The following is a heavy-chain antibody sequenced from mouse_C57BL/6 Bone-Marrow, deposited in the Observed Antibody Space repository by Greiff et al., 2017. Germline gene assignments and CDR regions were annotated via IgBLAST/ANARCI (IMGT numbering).Heavy chain of an antibody. CDR1: GYTFTDYE. D-gene: IGHD1-1*01. J-gene: IGHJ2*01. V-gene: IGHV1-15*01. CDR2: IDPETGGT. CDR3: TRGITTVVAFYYFDY. Sequence: VKLQESGAELVRPGASVTLSCKASGYTFTDYEMHWVKQTPVHGLEWIGAIDPETGGTAYNQKFKGKAILTADKSSSTAYMELRSLTSEDSAVYYCTRGITTVVAFYYFDYWGQGTTLTVSS.